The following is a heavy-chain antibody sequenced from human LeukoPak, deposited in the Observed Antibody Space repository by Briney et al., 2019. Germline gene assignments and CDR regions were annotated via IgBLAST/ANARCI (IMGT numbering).Heavy chain of an antibody. CDR1: GFTFSNFW. CDR3: ARKPAPTD. J-gene: IGHJ4*02. CDR2: IKTDGSTT. V-gene: IGHV3-74*01. Sequence: GGSLRLSCAASGFTFSNFWMHWVRQAPGKGPVWVSRIKTDGSTTSYTDSVKGRFTISRDNAKNTLYLQMNSLRAEDTAVYYCARKPAPTDWGQGTLVTVSS.